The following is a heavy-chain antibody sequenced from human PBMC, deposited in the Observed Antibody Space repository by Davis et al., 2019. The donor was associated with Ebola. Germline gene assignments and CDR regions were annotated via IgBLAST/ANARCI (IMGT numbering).Heavy chain of an antibody. CDR3: ARDATTVTTIWFDP. CDR1: GYTFSGYA. CDR2: INVYNGHT. Sequence: AASVKVSCKTSGYTFSGYAISWVCQAPGQGLEWIGRINVYNGHTNYAQNFQGRVTVSTDTSTSIAYMELRSLRSDDTALYYCARDATTVTTIWFDPWGQGTLVTVSS. V-gene: IGHV1-18*01. D-gene: IGHD4-17*01. J-gene: IGHJ5*02.